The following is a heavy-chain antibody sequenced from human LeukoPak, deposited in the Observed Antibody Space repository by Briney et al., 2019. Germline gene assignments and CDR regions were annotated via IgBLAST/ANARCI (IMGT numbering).Heavy chain of an antibody. J-gene: IGHJ4*02. CDR2: IYYSGST. Sequence: PSETLSLTCTVSGGPISTYHWSWIRQPPGKGLEWIGYIYYSGSTNYNPSLKSRVTISVDTSKNQFSLKLNSVTAADTAVYYCARGDQRGYTYGSSYFDYWGQGTLVTVST. D-gene: IGHD5-18*01. CDR3: ARGDQRGYTYGSSYFDY. CDR1: GGPISTYH. V-gene: IGHV4-59*01.